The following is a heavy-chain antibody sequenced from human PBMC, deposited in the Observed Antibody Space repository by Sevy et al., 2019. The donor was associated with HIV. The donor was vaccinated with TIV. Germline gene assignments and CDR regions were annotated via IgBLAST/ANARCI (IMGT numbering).Heavy chain of an antibody. CDR3: AKGTYRLANIVVAPAADLDY. V-gene: IGHV3-30*18. CDR1: GFTFSSYG. D-gene: IGHD2-2*01. J-gene: IGHJ4*02. CDR2: ISYDGSKK. Sequence: GGSLRLSCAASGFTFSSYGMHWVRQAPGKGLEWVAVISYDGSKKYYADSVKGRFTISRDNSKNTLYLQMNSLREEDTAVYYCAKGTYRLANIVVAPAADLDYWGQGTLVTVSS.